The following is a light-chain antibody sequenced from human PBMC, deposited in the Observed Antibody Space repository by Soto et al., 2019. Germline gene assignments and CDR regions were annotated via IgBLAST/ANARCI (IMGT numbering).Light chain of an antibody. V-gene: IGKV1-6*01. CDR2: AAS. Sequence: ANQMTQYQSSLSASVAERVTIXLRASQGIRNDLGWYQQKPGKAPKLLIYAASSLQSGVPSRFSGSGSGTDFTLTISSLQPEDFATYYCLQDYNYPLTFGGGTKVDIK. CDR1: QGIRND. CDR3: LQDYNYPLT. J-gene: IGKJ4*01.